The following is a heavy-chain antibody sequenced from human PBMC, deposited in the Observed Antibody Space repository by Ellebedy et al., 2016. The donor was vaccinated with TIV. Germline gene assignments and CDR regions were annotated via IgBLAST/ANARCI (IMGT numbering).Heavy chain of an antibody. V-gene: IGHV4-59*12. CDR1: GDSMNNYY. D-gene: IGHD3-16*01. Sequence: SETLSLTXPASGDSMNNYYWSWIRQPPGKALEWIAYTSYIGSTDYNPSFKSRVTISVDTSRSQFSLRLNSVTAADTAVYYCARYGGGGQRGPRFDRWGQGALVTVSS. CDR3: ARYGGGGQRGPRFDR. J-gene: IGHJ5*02. CDR2: TSYIGST.